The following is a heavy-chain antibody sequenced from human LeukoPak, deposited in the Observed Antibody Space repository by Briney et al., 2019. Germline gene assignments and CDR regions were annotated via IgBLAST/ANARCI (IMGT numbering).Heavy chain of an antibody. V-gene: IGHV1-2*02. D-gene: IGHD2-15*01. J-gene: IGHJ4*02. CDR1: GYTFTGYY. CDR2: INPNSGGT. Sequence: APVKVSCKASGYTFTGYYMHWVRQAPGQGLEWMGWINPNSGGTNYAQKFQGRVTMTRDTSISTAYMELSRLRSDDTAVYYCASQYCSGGSCYSQFDYWGQGTLVTVSS. CDR3: ASQYCSGGSCYSQFDY.